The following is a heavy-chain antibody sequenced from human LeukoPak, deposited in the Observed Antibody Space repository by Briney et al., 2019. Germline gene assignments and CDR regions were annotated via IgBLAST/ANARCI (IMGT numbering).Heavy chain of an antibody. Sequence: GGSLSLSCAASGFTFSSYAMSWVRQAPGKGLEWVSAISGSGGSTYYADSVKGRFTISRDNSKNTLYLQMNSLRAEDTAVYYCAKFQWKGGAFDIWGQGTMVIVSS. CDR3: AKFQWKGGAFDI. J-gene: IGHJ3*02. CDR2: ISGSGGST. V-gene: IGHV3-23*01. CDR1: GFTFSSYA. D-gene: IGHD6-19*01.